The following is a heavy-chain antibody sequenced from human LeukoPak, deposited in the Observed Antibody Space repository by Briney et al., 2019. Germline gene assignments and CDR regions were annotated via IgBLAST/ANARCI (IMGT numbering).Heavy chain of an antibody. Sequence: GSVKVSCKASGYTFTSYGISWVRQAPGQGLEWMGWISAYNGNTNYAQKLQGRVTMTTDTSTSTAYMELRSLRSDDTAVCYCARALRFLEWLSEPNFDYWGQGTLVTVSS. CDR3: ARALRFLEWLSEPNFDY. D-gene: IGHD3-3*01. CDR1: GYTFTSYG. CDR2: ISAYNGNT. J-gene: IGHJ4*02. V-gene: IGHV1-18*01.